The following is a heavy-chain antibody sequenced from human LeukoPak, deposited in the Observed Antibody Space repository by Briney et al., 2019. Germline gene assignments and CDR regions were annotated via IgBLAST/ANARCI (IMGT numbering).Heavy chain of an antibody. Sequence: PSQTLSLTCAVSGGSISSGGYSWSWLRQPPGKGLEWIGYIYHSGSTYYNPSLKSRVTISVDRSKNQFSLKLSSVTAADTAVYYCARGDCSSTSCYALSWFDPWGQGTLVTVSS. J-gene: IGHJ5*02. CDR3: ARGDCSSTSCYALSWFDP. D-gene: IGHD2-2*01. CDR1: GGSISSGGYS. V-gene: IGHV4-30-2*01. CDR2: IYHSGST.